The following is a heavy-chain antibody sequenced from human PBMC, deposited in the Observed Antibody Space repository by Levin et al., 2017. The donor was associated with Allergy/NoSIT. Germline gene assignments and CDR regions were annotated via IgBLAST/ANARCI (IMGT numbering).Heavy chain of an antibody. CDR1: CGSIRSISTSTYY. CDR3: AREFCSGGSCIRNWYFDL. J-gene: IGHJ2*01. CDR2: IYYGGST. V-gene: IGHV4-39*07. D-gene: IGHD2-15*01. Sequence: SQTLSLPCTVSCGSIRSISTSTYYWGWIRRPPGKGLEWIGSIYYGGSTYYNPSLQSRAIISVESSLDTSKTQSSLRLSSVTAADTAVDYCAREFCSGGSCIRNWYFDLWGRGTLVSVSS.